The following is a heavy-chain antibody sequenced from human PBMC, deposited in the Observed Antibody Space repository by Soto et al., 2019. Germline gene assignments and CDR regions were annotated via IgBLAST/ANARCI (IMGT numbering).Heavy chain of an antibody. V-gene: IGHV1-69*04. Sequence: SVKVSCKASGGTFSSYTISWVRQAPGQGLEWMGRIIPILGIANYAQKFQGRVTITADKSTSTAYMEPSSLRSEDTAVYYCAREYCTNGVCLKYYYYMDVWGKGTKVTVSS. J-gene: IGHJ6*03. CDR3: AREYCTNGVCLKYYYYMDV. D-gene: IGHD2-8*01. CDR1: GGTFSSYT. CDR2: IIPILGIA.